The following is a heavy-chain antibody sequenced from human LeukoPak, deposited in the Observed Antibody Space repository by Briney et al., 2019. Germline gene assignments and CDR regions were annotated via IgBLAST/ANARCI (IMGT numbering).Heavy chain of an antibody. CDR3: ATDKETRDIVVAPAFDI. V-gene: IGHV1-24*01. J-gene: IGHJ3*02. D-gene: IGHD2-15*01. Sequence: ASVKVSCKVSGYTLTELSMHWVRQAPGKGLEWMGGFDPEDGETIYAQKFQGRVTMTEDTSTDPAYMELSSLRSEDTAVYYCATDKETRDIVVAPAFDIWGQGTMVTVSS. CDR2: FDPEDGET. CDR1: GYTLTELS.